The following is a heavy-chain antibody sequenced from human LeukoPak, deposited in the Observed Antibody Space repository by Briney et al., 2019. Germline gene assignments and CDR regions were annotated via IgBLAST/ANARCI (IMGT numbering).Heavy chain of an antibody. CDR1: GFTFTFDDYA. V-gene: IGHV3-9*01. Sequence: LRLSCAASGFTFTFDDYAMHWVRQAPGKGLEWVSGISWNSGNIGYADSVKGRFTISRDNAKKSLYLQMNSLRAEDTALYYCAKDKSRSGWWFYFDYWGQGTLVTVSS. CDR3: AKDKSRSGWWFYFDY. CDR2: ISWNSGNI. D-gene: IGHD6-19*01. J-gene: IGHJ4*02.